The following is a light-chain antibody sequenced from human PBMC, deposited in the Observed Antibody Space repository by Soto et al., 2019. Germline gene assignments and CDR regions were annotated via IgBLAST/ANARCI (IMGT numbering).Light chain of an antibody. CDR1: YSNIGSNF. CDR3: SSWDGSLDGPV. Sequence: QTVVTQPPSASATPGQTVTISCSGRYSNIGSNFVSWYQRLPGTAPKLLIYSINQRPSGVPDRFSGSKSGTSASLTISGLQSEDEADYFCSSWDGSLDGPVFGGGTKVTVL. J-gene: IGLJ3*02. CDR2: SIN. V-gene: IGLV1-44*01.